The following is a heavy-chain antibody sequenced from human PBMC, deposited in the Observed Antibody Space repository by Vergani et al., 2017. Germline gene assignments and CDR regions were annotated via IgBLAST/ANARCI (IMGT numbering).Heavy chain of an antibody. J-gene: IGHJ4*02. Sequence: QVQLVQSGAEVKKPGSSVKVSCKASGGTFSSYAISWVRQAPGQGLEWMGRIIPIFGTANYAKKFQGRVTITADESTSTAYIELSSLRSEDTAVYYCARGDCSGGSCYPGDYWGQGTLVTVSS. D-gene: IGHD2-15*01. V-gene: IGHV1-69*13. CDR1: GGTFSSYA. CDR3: ARGDCSGGSCYPGDY. CDR2: IIPIFGTA.